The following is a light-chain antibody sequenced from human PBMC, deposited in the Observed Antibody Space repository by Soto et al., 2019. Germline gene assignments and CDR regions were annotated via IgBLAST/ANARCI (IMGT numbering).Light chain of an antibody. J-gene: IGLJ1*01. V-gene: IGLV2-14*01. CDR1: SSDVGVYNY. CDR2: EVS. CDR3: SSYTSSSLYV. Sequence: QSALTQPASVSGSPGQSITISCTGTSSDVGVYNYVSWYQQQPGTAPQLMIYEVSNRPSGDSNRFSGSKSGNTAPLTISGLQSEDEADYYCSSYTSSSLYVFGTGTKVTVL.